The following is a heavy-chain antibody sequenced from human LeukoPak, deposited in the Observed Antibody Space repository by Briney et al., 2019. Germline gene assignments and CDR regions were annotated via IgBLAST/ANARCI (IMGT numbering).Heavy chain of an antibody. CDR3: AGSVDTAMVTLRFDY. V-gene: IGHV1-69*13. CDR1: GGTFSSYA. Sequence: GASVKVSCKASGGTFSSYAISWVRQAPGQGLEWMGGIIPIFGTANYAQKFQGRVTITADESTSTAYMELSSLRSEDTAVYYCAGSVDTAMVTLRFDYWGQGTLVTVSS. CDR2: IIPIFGTA. D-gene: IGHD5-18*01. J-gene: IGHJ4*02.